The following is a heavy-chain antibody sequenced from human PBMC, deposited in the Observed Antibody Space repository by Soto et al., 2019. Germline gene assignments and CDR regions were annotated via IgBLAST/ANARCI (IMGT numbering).Heavy chain of an antibody. J-gene: IGHJ4*02. V-gene: IGHV1-46*01. CDR1: GYTFSSYY. CDR3: ARVITMVRGAESYCDY. CDR2: INSSGGST. D-gene: IGHD3-10*01. Sequence: ASVKVSCKASGYTFSSYYMHWVRQAPGQGLEWMGIINSSGGSTSYAQKFQGRVTMTRDTSTSTVYVEMSSLRSEDTAVYYSARVITMVRGAESYCDYWGQGTLGTVSS.